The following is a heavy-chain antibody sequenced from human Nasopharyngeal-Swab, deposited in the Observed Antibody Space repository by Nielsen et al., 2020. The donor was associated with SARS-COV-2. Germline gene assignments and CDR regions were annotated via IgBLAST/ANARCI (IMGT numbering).Heavy chain of an antibody. D-gene: IGHD5-12*01. Sequence: GESLKMSCAASGFIFSDYGLHWVRQAPGKGLEWVAVISYDGSKEYYADSVKGRLTISRDNSKNTLFLQMTSLRAEDTALYYCAKGMGDDYHDTSGPDYWGQGTLVTVSS. CDR3: AKGMGDDYHDTSGPDY. J-gene: IGHJ4*02. CDR2: ISYDGSKE. V-gene: IGHV3-30*18. CDR1: GFIFSDYG.